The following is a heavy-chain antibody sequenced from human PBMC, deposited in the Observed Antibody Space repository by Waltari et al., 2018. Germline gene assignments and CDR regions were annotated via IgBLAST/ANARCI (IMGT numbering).Heavy chain of an antibody. CDR2: ISSSSSYI. Sequence: EVQLVESGGGLVKPGGSLRLSCAASGFTFSSYSMNWVRQAPGKGLEWVSSISSSSSYIYYADSVKGRFTISRDNAKNSLYLQMNSLRAEDTAVYYCARDGEGYRYYFDYWGQGTLVTVSS. J-gene: IGHJ4*02. D-gene: IGHD5-12*01. V-gene: IGHV3-21*01. CDR3: ARDGEGYRYYFDY. CDR1: GFTFSSYS.